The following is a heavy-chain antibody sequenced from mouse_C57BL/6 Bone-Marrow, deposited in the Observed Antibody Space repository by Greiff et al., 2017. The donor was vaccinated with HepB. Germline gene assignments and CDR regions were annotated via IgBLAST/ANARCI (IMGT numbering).Heavy chain of an antibody. Sequence: EVQVVESGAELVRPGASVKLSCTASGFNIKDDYMHWVKLRPEQGLEWIGWIDPENGDTEYASKFQGKATITADTSSNTAYLQLSSLTSEDTAVYYCTTEDGSSYENFDYWGQGTTLTVSS. CDR1: GFNIKDDY. CDR2: IDPENGDT. D-gene: IGHD1-1*01. CDR3: TTEDGSSYENFDY. V-gene: IGHV14-4*01. J-gene: IGHJ2*01.